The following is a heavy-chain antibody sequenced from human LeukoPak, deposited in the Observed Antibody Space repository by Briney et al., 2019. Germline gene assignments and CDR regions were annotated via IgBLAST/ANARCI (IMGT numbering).Heavy chain of an antibody. Sequence: GRSLRLSCAASGFTFSSYAMHCVRQAPGKGLEWVAVISYDGSNKYYADSVKGRFTISRDNSKNTLYLQMNSLRAEDTAVYYCARDLGYWGQGTLVTVSS. CDR3: ARDLGY. V-gene: IGHV3-30-3*01. J-gene: IGHJ4*02. CDR1: GFTFSSYA. CDR2: ISYDGSNK.